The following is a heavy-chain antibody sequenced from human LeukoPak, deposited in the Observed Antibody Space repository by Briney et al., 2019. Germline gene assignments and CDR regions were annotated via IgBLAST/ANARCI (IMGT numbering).Heavy chain of an antibody. J-gene: IGHJ4*02. CDR2: IYYSGTT. CDR1: GGSISSNY. CDR3: ARLAGGSLDY. D-gene: IGHD1-26*01. Sequence: PSETLSLTCTVSGGSISSNYWSWIRQPPGKGLEWIGYIYYSGTTSYNPSLKSRVTISLDTSKNQFSLKLSSVTAADTAVYYCARLAGGSLDYWGQGTLVTVSS. V-gene: IGHV4-59*08.